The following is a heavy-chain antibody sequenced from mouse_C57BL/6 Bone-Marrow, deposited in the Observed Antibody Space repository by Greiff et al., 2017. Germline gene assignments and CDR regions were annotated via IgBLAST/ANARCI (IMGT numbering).Heavy chain of an antibody. CDR1: GFTFSDYY. J-gene: IGHJ4*01. CDR2: INYDGSST. D-gene: IGHD1-1*01. V-gene: IGHV5-16*01. Sequence: EVQVVESEGGLVQPGSSMKLSCTASGFTFSDYYMAWVRQVPEKGLEWVANINYDGSSTYYLDSLKSRFIISRDNAKNILYLQMSSLKSEDTATYYSERDRRDYACYAMDYWGQGTSVTVSS. CDR3: ERDRRDYACYAMDY.